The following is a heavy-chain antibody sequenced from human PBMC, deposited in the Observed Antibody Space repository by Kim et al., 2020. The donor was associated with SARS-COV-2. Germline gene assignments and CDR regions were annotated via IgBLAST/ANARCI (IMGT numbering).Heavy chain of an antibody. CDR2: ISSSSSYI. J-gene: IGHJ6*02. D-gene: IGHD5-12*01. Sequence: GGSLRLSCAASGFTFSSYSMNWVRQAPGKGLEWVSSISSSSSYIYYADSVKGRFTISRDNAKNSLYLQMNSLRAEDTAVYYCARDRSRERWLQYDYYYGMDVWGQGTTVTVSS. CDR3: ARDRSRERWLQYDYYYGMDV. CDR1: GFTFSSYS. V-gene: IGHV3-21*01.